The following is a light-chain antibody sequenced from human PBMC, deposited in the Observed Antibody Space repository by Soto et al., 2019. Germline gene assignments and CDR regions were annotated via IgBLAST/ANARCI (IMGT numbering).Light chain of an antibody. Sequence: QSALTQPPSASGSPGQSVTISCTGTSSDVGSYKIVSWYQQHPGKAPKLMMYEVSKRPSGVPDRFSGSKSGNTASLTVSGLQAEDEADYFCSSYAGNYNLVFGGGTKVTVL. CDR3: SSYAGNYNLV. CDR1: SSDVGSYKI. CDR2: EVS. J-gene: IGLJ2*01. V-gene: IGLV2-8*01.